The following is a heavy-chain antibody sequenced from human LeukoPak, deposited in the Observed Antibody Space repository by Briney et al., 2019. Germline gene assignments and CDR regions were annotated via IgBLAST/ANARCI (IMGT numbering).Heavy chain of an antibody. CDR1: GFTFGSYA. J-gene: IGHJ1*01. CDR3: AKVFGAYSHERGRTVPEYLQH. D-gene: IGHD3-10*02. CDR2: ISGSGGST. Sequence: GGPLRLSCAASGFTFGSYAMSWVRQAPGKGLEWVSAISGSGGSTYYADSVKGRFTISRDNSKNTLYLQMNSLRAEDTAVYYCAKVFGAYSHERGRTVPEYLQHWGQGTLVTVPS. V-gene: IGHV3-23*01.